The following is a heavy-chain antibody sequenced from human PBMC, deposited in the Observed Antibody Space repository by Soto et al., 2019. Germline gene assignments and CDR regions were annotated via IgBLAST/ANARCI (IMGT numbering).Heavy chain of an antibody. CDR3: ARDEAARKAAFDI. Sequence: PSETLSLTCTVYGVSFRGYSWSWVRQPPGKGLEWIGEINHSGSTNYNPSLKSRVTISVDTSKNQFSLQLNSVTPEDTAVYYCARDEAARKAAFDIWGQGTMVTVSS. CDR1: GVSFRGYS. CDR2: INHSGST. J-gene: IGHJ3*02. V-gene: IGHV4-34*01. D-gene: IGHD6-6*01.